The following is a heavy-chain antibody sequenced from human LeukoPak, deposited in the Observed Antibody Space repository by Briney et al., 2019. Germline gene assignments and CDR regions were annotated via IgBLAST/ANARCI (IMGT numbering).Heavy chain of an antibody. CDR3: ARIRPGLVEPYYFDY. CDR1: GGSISSYY. J-gene: IGHJ4*02. CDR2: IHTSGST. Sequence: SETLSLTCTVSGGSISSYYWSWIRQPAGKGLEWIGRIHTSGSTNYNPSLKSRVTMSVDTSKNQFSLKLTSVTAADTAVYFCARIRPGLVEPYYFDYWGQGTLLTVSS. D-gene: IGHD2-8*02. V-gene: IGHV4-4*07.